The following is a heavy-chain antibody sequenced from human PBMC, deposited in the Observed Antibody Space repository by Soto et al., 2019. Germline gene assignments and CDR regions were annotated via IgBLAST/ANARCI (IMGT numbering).Heavy chain of an antibody. J-gene: IGHJ3*02. D-gene: IGHD3-16*02. V-gene: IGHV3-74*01. CDR1: GFTFSSYW. CDR2: INSDGSST. Sequence: PGGSLRLSCAASGFTFSSYWMHWVRQAPGKGLVWVSRINSDGSSTSYADFVKGRFTISRDNAKNTLYLQMNSLRAEDTAVYYCARGGFMITFGGVIAPRDAFDIWGQGTMVTVSS. CDR3: ARGGFMITFGGVIAPRDAFDI.